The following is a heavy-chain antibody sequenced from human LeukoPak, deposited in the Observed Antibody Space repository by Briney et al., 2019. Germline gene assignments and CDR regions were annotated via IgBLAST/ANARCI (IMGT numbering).Heavy chain of an antibody. Sequence: LSCAVSVFTFCIYAIGCVRPAPARGLECVVSISRNGGRTSYTNSVKGRLTISRDNSKNNLYLQMGTLRGEDMAVYYCARYRVGSSWSEFDHWGQGTNVT. J-gene: IGHJ4*02. CDR2: ISRNGGRT. CDR1: VFTFCIYA. CDR3: ARYRVGSSWSEFDH. D-gene: IGHD6-13*01. V-gene: IGHV3-64*01.